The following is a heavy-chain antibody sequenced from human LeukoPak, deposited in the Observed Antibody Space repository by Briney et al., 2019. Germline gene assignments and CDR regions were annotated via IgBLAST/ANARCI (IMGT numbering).Heavy chain of an antibody. Sequence: GGSLSLSCAASGFTFSSYAMSWVRQAPGKGREWVSAISGSGGSTYYADSVKGRFTISRDNSKNTLYLQMNSLRADDTAVYYCAKSSGYSSGGGLDFDYWGQGTLVTVSS. CDR2: ISGSGGST. CDR1: GFTFSSYA. V-gene: IGHV3-23*01. J-gene: IGHJ4*02. D-gene: IGHD6-19*01. CDR3: AKSSGYSSGGGLDFDY.